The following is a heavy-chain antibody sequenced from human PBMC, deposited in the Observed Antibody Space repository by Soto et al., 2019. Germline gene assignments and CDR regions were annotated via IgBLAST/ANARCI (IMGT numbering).Heavy chain of an antibody. Sequence: GESLKISCRCSGYTFSNFWIAWVRHLPGKGLEWMGIIYPGDHETRYSPSFHGKVTISADKSINTAYLQWSSLEASDSAFYYCARSPRSSPYFDYWGQGALVNVSS. J-gene: IGHJ4*02. CDR1: GYTFSNFW. CDR3: ARSPRSSPYFDY. CDR2: IYPGDHET. V-gene: IGHV5-51*01. D-gene: IGHD6-13*01.